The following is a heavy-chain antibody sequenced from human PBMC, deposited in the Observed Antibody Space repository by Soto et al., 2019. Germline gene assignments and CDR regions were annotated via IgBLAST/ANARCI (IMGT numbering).Heavy chain of an antibody. CDR3: ARGSPTTVTTWFDP. V-gene: IGHV1-69*01. CDR1: GGTFSNFA. J-gene: IGHJ5*02. CDR2: IIPVFGKA. D-gene: IGHD4-17*01. Sequence: QLQLVQSGAEVKKPGSSVKVSCKASGGTFSNFAINWVRQAPGQGLEWMGGIIPVFGKAKYAQKFQGRVQFTADEYTRTAYMEVNSLTSEDTAVYYCARGSPTTVTTWFDPWGQGTLVTVSS.